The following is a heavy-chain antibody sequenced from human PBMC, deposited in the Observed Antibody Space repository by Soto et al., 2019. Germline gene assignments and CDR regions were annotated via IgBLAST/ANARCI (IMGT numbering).Heavy chain of an antibody. Sequence: SVKVSCKVSGGTFSNYAIDWVRLAPGHGLEWMGGIVPIFGTTYYTQKFQGRATIIADESTTTAYLEMSSLRSEDTAVYYCATRPPAFDYWGQGTLVTVSS. CDR2: IVPIFGTT. CDR3: ATRPPAFDY. J-gene: IGHJ4*02. CDR1: GGTFSNYA. D-gene: IGHD6-6*01. V-gene: IGHV1-69*13.